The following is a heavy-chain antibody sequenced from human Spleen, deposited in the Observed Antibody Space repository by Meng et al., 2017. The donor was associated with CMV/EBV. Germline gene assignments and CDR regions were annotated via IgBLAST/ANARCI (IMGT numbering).Heavy chain of an antibody. CDR3: AKDRTAVAGTPPDF. J-gene: IGHJ4*02. CDR1: GFTFSSYA. D-gene: IGHD6-19*01. Sequence: GGSLRLSCAASGFTFSSYAMNWVRQAPGKGLEWVSAISAGGSATYYADSVKGRFTISRDNSKNTLYLQMNSLRAEDTAVYYCAKDRTAVAGTPPDFWGQGTLVTVSS. CDR2: ISAGGSAT. V-gene: IGHV3-23*01.